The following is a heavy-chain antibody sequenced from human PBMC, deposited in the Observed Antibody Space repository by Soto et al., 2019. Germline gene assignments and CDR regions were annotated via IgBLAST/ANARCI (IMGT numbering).Heavy chain of an antibody. CDR1: GFTFSSYA. D-gene: IGHD5-18*01. Sequence: EVQLLESGGGLVQPGGSLRLSCAASGFTFSSYAMSWVRQAPGKGLEWVSAISGSGGSTYYAYSVKGRFTISRDNSKNTLYLQMNSLRAEDTAVYYCAKDFGYSYALANFDYWGQGTLVTVSS. CDR2: ISGSGGST. V-gene: IGHV3-23*01. J-gene: IGHJ4*02. CDR3: AKDFGYSYALANFDY.